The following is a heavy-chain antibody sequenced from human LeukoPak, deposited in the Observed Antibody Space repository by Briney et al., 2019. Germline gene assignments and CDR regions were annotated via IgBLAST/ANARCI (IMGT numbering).Heavy chain of an antibody. J-gene: IGHJ4*02. CDR3: AKDGAGYFDWLLYLDY. CDR1: GFTFSSYG. CDR2: ISYDGSNK. Sequence: PGRSLRLSCAASGFTFSSYGMHWVRQAPGKGLEWVAVISYDGSNKYYADSVKGRFTISRDNSKNTLYLQMNSLRAKDTAVYYCAKDGAGYFDWLLYLDYWGQGTLVTVSS. D-gene: IGHD3-9*01. V-gene: IGHV3-30*18.